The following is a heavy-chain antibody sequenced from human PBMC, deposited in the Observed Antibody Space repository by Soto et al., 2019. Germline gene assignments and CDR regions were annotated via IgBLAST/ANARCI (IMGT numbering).Heavy chain of an antibody. CDR2: IIPILGIA. D-gene: IGHD2-15*01. CDR3: ASRSTVVVAATEAVDY. V-gene: IGHV1-69*02. CDR1: GGTFSTYT. Sequence: QVQLVQSGAEVKKPGSSVKVSCKASGGTFSTYTISWVRPAPGQGLEWMGRIIPILGIANYAQKFQGRVTITADKSTSTAYMELSSLRSEDTAVYYCASRSTVVVAATEAVDYWGQGTLVTVSS. J-gene: IGHJ4*02.